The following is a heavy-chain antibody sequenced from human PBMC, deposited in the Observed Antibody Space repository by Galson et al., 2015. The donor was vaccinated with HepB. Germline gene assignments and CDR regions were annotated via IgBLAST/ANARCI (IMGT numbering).Heavy chain of an antibody. CDR3: AREADARTSLVAPFDC. J-gene: IGHJ4*02. V-gene: IGHV1-69*13. Sequence: SVKVSCKASGGTFRSRSVSWVRQAPGQGLEWMGGIIPLFGTAKYAQKFQGRVAITADESTSTAYMELSSLRSEDTAVYYCAREADARTSLVAPFDCWGQGTLVTVSS. CDR2: IIPLFGTA. CDR1: GGTFRSRS. D-gene: IGHD1/OR15-1a*01.